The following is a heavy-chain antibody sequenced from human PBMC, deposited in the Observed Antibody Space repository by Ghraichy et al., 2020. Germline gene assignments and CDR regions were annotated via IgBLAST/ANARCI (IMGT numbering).Heavy chain of an antibody. D-gene: IGHD2-2*01. J-gene: IGHJ5*02. V-gene: IGHV3-74*01. CDR2: INSDGSST. CDR3: ARGYFGRAAMFDP. CDR1: GFTFSSYW. Sequence: GGSLRLSCAASGFTFSSYWMHWVRQAPGKGLVWVSRINSDGSSTSYADSVKGRFTISRDNAKNTLYLQMNSLRAEDTAVYYCARGYFGRAAMFDPWGQGTLVTVSS.